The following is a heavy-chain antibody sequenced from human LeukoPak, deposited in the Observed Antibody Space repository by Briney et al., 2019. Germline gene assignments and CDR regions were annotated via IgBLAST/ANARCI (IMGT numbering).Heavy chain of an antibody. Sequence: PGGSLRLSCAASGFTFDDYALHWVRQAPGRGLEWVSLIGGDGGSTFYADSVKGRFTISRDNIKNSLYLQMNSLRAEDTAVYYCARDPRAAAVFDYWGQGTLVTVSS. V-gene: IGHV3-43*02. CDR2: IGGDGGST. CDR1: GFTFDDYA. J-gene: IGHJ4*02. CDR3: ARDPRAAAVFDY. D-gene: IGHD6-13*01.